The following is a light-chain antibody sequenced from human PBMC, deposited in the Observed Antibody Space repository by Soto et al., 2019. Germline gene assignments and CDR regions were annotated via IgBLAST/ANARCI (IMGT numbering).Light chain of an antibody. V-gene: IGKV3-11*01. CDR3: QQRSKGPLT. Sequence: EIVLTQSPATLSLSPGERATLSCRASQSVSSYLAWYQQKAGQAPRLLIYDASNRATGIPARFSGSGSGTVFPRTISSLESEDYAGYYCQQRSKGPLTCGGGNKVEIK. CDR1: QSVSSY. J-gene: IGKJ4*01. CDR2: DAS.